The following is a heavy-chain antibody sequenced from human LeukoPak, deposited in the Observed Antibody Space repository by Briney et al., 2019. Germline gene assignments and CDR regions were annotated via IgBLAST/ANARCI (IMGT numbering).Heavy chain of an antibody. CDR3: AKGVGLWFGESSVIYYFDY. Sequence: PGGSLRLSCAASGSTFDDYAMHWVRQAPGKGLEWVSGISWNSGSIGYADSVKGRFTISRDNAKNSLYLQMSSLRAEDMALYYCAKGVGLWFGESSVIYYFDYWGQGTLVTVSS. CDR2: ISWNSGSI. CDR1: GSTFDDYA. V-gene: IGHV3-9*03. D-gene: IGHD3-10*01. J-gene: IGHJ4*02.